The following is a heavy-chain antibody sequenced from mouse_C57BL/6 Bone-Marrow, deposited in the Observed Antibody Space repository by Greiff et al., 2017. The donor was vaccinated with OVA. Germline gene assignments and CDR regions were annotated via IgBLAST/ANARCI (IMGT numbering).Heavy chain of an antibody. Sequence: VQLQQSGPELVKPGASVKISCKASGYAFSNSWMNWVKQRPGKGLEWIGRIYPGDGDTNYNGKFKSKATLTADKSSNTAYMQLSSLTSEDSAVYFCARRVLRPYWYFDVWGTGTTVTVSS. D-gene: IGHD1-2*01. CDR2: IYPGDGDT. V-gene: IGHV1-82*01. CDR3: ARRVLRPYWYFDV. CDR1: GYAFSNSW. J-gene: IGHJ1*03.